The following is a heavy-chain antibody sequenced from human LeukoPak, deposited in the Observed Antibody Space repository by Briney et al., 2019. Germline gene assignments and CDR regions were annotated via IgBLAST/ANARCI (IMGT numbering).Heavy chain of an antibody. J-gene: IGHJ4*02. V-gene: IGHV3-9*01. CDR3: AKDIRLTTVVTPTIDY. CDR1: GFTFDDYA. Sequence: GGSLRLSCAASGFTFDDYAMHWVRQAPGKGLEWVSGISWNSGSIGYGDSVKGRFTISRDNAKNSLYLQMNSLRAEDTALYYCAKDIRLTTVVTPTIDYWGQGTLVTVSS. CDR2: ISWNSGSI. D-gene: IGHD4-17*01.